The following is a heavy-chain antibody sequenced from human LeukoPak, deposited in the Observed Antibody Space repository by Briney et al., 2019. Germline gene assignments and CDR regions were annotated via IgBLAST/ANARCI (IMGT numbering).Heavy chain of an antibody. D-gene: IGHD2-15*01. CDR1: GFTFNSYA. CDR3: AKDGRSTTPGY. J-gene: IGHJ4*02. Sequence: GGSLRLSCVASGFTFNSYAMSWVRQAPGEGLQWVSTLSSGGKTTDYADSVKGRFTISRDNSKNTLYLQMNSLRVEDTAVYYCAKDGRSTTPGYWGQGTLVTVSS. V-gene: IGHV3-23*01. CDR2: LSSGGKTT.